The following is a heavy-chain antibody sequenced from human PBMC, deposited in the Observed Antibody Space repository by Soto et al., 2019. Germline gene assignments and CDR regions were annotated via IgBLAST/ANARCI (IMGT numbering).Heavy chain of an antibody. Sequence: QVQLQESGPGLVKPSGTLSLTCAVSGGSISSSNWWSWVRQPPGKGLEWIGEIYHSGSTNYNPSLKSRVTISVDTSKNQFSLKLSSVTAADTAVYYCAIVGAREYYYYGMDVWGQGTTVTVSS. CDR3: AIVGAREYYYYGMDV. V-gene: IGHV4-4*02. J-gene: IGHJ6*02. D-gene: IGHD1-26*01. CDR2: IYHSGST. CDR1: GGSISSSNW.